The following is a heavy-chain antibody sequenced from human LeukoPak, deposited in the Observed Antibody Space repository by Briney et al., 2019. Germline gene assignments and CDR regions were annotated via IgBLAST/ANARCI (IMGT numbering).Heavy chain of an antibody. J-gene: IGHJ4*02. V-gene: IGHV1-2*02. CDR2: ITPGGGT. CDR1: GYTFTYYA. CDR3: ARDRYGDGFAHFDY. D-gene: IGHD5-24*01. Sequence: GASVKVSCKASGYTFTYYAMHWVRQAPGQGLQWMGWITPGGGTNYPQKFQGRVAITWDTSITTAYMDLSRLTSDDTAVYYCARDRYGDGFAHFDYWGREPWSPSPQ.